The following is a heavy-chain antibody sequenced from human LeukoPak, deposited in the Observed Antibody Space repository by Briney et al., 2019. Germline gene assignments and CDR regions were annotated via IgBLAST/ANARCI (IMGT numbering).Heavy chain of an antibody. CDR2: IWYDGNNK. CDR3: ARDTRYYDSSGYYWLDY. Sequence: GRSLRLSCAASGFTFSSYGMHWVRQAPGKGLEWVAVIWYDGNNKYYADSVKGRFTISRDNSKNTLYLQMNSLRAEDTAVYYCARDTRYYDSSGYYWLDYWGQGTLVTVSS. CDR1: GFTFSSYG. V-gene: IGHV3-33*01. D-gene: IGHD3-22*01. J-gene: IGHJ4*02.